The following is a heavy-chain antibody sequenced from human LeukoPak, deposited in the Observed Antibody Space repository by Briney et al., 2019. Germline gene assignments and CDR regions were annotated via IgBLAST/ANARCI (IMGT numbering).Heavy chain of an antibody. V-gene: IGHV4-34*01. CDR1: GGSFSGYY. D-gene: IGHD6-19*01. CDR2: INHSGST. J-gene: IGHJ4*02. CDR3: ARDGYSSGWYDPAYFDY. Sequence: SETLSLTCAVYGGSFSGYYWSWIRQPPGKGLEWIGEINHSGSTNYNPSLKSRVTISVDTSKNQFSLKLSSVTAADTAVCYCARDGYSSGWYDPAYFDYWGQGTLVTVSS.